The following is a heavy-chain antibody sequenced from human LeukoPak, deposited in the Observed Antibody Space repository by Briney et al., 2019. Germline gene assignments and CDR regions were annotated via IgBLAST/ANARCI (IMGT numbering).Heavy chain of an antibody. CDR3: ASGTVGNYALDY. J-gene: IGHJ4*02. Sequence: AGGSLRLSCAASGFTFSSYSMNWVRQAPGKGLEWVSSIGTSSNNIYYTDSVKGRFTISRDNAKNSLYLQVDSLRVEDTAVYFCASGTVGNYALDYWGQGTLVTVS. CDR2: IGTSSNNI. CDR1: GFTFSSYS. D-gene: IGHD1-7*01. V-gene: IGHV3-21*01.